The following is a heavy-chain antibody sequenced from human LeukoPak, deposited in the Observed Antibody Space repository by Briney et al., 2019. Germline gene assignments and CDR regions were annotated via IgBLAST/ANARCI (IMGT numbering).Heavy chain of an antibody. CDR1: EFIFSNYW. V-gene: IGHV3-7*01. CDR3: AKDPQRYSSGWYFFDY. Sequence: GGSLRLSCAAAEFIFSNYWMSWVRQAPGKGLEWVANINQDGSEKYYVDSVKGRFTISRDNSKNTLYLQMNSLRAEDTAVYYCAKDPQRYSSGWYFFDYWGQGTLVTVSS. D-gene: IGHD6-19*01. CDR2: INQDGSEK. J-gene: IGHJ4*02.